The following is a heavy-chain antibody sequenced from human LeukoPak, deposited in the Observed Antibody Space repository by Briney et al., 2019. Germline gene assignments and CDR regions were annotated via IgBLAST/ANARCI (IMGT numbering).Heavy chain of an antibody. CDR2: ISWNSGSI. Sequence: GGSLRLSCAASGFTFDDYAMHWVRQAPGKGLEWVSGISWNSGSIGYADSVKGRFTISRDNAKNSLYLQMNSLRAEDTALYYCAKSTTSTVATPFDYWGQGTLVTVSS. D-gene: IGHD5-12*01. CDR1: GFTFDDYA. CDR3: AKSTTSTVATPFDY. J-gene: IGHJ4*02. V-gene: IGHV3-9*01.